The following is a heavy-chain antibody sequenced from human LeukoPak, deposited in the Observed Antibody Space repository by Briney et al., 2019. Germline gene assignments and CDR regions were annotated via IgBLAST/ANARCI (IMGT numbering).Heavy chain of an antibody. CDR2: ISHDGGNT. CDR1: GFPFSTYI. V-gene: IGHV3-30*04. D-gene: IGHD3-10*01. CDR3: ARGRYYGSGTYPYYYYDMDV. Sequence: GRSLRLSCAACGFPFSTYIMHWVRQATGKGLEWVAVISHDGGNTLYADSLKGRFTISRDNPKNTLHLQMNSLRVEDMAVYYCARGRYYGSGTYPYYYYDMDVWGQGSTVTVSS. J-gene: IGHJ6*02.